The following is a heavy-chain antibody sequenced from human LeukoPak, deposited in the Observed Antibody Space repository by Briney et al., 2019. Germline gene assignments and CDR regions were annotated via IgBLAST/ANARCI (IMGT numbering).Heavy chain of an antibody. D-gene: IGHD3-16*02. V-gene: IGHV4-34*01. CDR2: INHSGTT. Sequence: PSETLSLTCAVHNGSFSDHYWSWIRQPPGKGPEWIGEINHSGTTNYNPSLKSRVTISADTSKNQFSLKVTSMTAADTAVYYCARGRIVLDYWGQGTLVTVSS. J-gene: IGHJ4*02. CDR3: ARGRIVLDY. CDR1: NGSFSDHY.